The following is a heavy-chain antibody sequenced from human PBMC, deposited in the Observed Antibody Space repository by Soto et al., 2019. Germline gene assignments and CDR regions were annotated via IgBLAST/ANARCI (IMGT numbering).Heavy chain of an antibody. J-gene: IGHJ4*02. V-gene: IGHV3-23*01. Sequence: GSLRLSCAASGFTFSSYAMSWVRQAPGKGLEWVSAISGSGGSTYYADSVKGRFTISRDNSKNTLYLQMNSLRAEDTAVYYCAKDLNSGSYFRRGPFDYWGQGTLVTVSS. D-gene: IGHD1-26*01. CDR2: ISGSGGST. CDR3: AKDLNSGSYFRRGPFDY. CDR1: GFTFSSYA.